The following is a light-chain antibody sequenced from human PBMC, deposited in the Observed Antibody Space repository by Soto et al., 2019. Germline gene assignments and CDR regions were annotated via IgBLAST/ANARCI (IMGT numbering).Light chain of an antibody. Sequence: EIGMTQSPATLSMSPGERATLSCRASQSVSTNLAWHQQKPGQAPRLLIFDASARATGIPDRFSGSGSGTQFTLTISSLQSEDFAVYYCQQYSKWPWTFGQGTKVEI. CDR3: QQYSKWPWT. CDR2: DAS. V-gene: IGKV3-15*01. CDR1: QSVSTN. J-gene: IGKJ1*01.